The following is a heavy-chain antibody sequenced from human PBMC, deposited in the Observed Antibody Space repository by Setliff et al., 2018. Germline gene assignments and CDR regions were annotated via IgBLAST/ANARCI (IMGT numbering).Heavy chain of an antibody. J-gene: IGHJ4*02. CDR2: IKSDGSNT. Sequence: PGGSLRLSCAASGFTFSTYWMHWVRQAPGKGLVWVSRIKSDGSNTDYADSVKGRFTISRDNAKNTLYLQMNSLRAEDTAVFYCARESRYSGDYYFDYWGQGTLVTVS. V-gene: IGHV3-74*01. CDR3: ARESRYSGDYYFDY. CDR1: GFTFSTYW. D-gene: IGHD5-12*01.